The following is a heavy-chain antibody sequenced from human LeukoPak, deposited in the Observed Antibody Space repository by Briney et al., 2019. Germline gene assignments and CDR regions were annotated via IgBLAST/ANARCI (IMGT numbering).Heavy chain of an antibody. CDR2: ISAYNGNT. D-gene: IGHD3-22*01. J-gene: IGHJ4*02. CDR3: ARIAHYDSSGMPDY. CDR1: GYTFTSYG. Sequence: ASVTVSRKASGYTFTSYGISWVRQAPGQGLEWMGWISAYNGNTNYAQKLQGRVTMTTDTSTSTAYMELRSLRSDDTAVYYCARIAHYDSSGMPDYWGQGTLVTVSS. V-gene: IGHV1-18*01.